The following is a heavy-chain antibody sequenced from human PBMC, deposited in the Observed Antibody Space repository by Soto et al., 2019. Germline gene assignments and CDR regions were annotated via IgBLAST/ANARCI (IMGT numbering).Heavy chain of an antibody. V-gene: IGHV3-15*07. CDR2: IKSKTDGGTA. J-gene: IGHJ4*01. CDR3: TTDSYSTIIVVRFDY. CDR1: GFTFSNAW. Sequence: EVQLVESGGGLVKPGGSLRLSCAASGFTFSNAWINWVRQAPGKGLEWVGRIKSKTDGGTADFAAPVKGRFAISRDDSKNTVYLQMNNLKTEDTAVYYCTTDSYSTIIVVRFDYWGHGTLVTVSS. D-gene: IGHD3-22*01.